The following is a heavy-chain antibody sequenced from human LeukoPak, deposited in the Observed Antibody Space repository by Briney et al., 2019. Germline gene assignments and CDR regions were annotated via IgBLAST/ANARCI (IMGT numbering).Heavy chain of an antibody. D-gene: IGHD1-26*01. V-gene: IGHV4-59*08. J-gene: IGHJ4*02. Sequence: SSETLSLTCTVSGGSISSYYWSWIRQPPGKGLEWIGYIYHSGSTKYNPSLKSRVTISIDTSKNQFSLKLSSVTAADTAAYYCARQGGSPSNLDYWGQGTLVTVSS. CDR2: IYHSGST. CDR1: GGSISSYY. CDR3: ARQGGSPSNLDY.